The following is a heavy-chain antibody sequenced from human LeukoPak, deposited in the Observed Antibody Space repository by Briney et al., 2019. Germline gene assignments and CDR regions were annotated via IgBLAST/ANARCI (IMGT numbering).Heavy chain of an antibody. Sequence: PGGSLRLSCAASGFTFSSYNMNWVRQAPGKGLEWVSDISSSGSTIYFADSVKGRFTISRDNAKNSLYLQMNSLKAEDTAVYYCARIADFDWLLGYFDYWGQGTLVTVSS. D-gene: IGHD3-9*01. J-gene: IGHJ4*02. V-gene: IGHV3-48*04. CDR3: ARIADFDWLLGYFDY. CDR1: GFTFSSYN. CDR2: ISSSGSTI.